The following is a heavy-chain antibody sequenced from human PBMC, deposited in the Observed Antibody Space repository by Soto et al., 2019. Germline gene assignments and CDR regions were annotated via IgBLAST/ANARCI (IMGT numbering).Heavy chain of an antibody. V-gene: IGHV5-10-1*01. CDR1: GYSFTIYW. CDR3: ARHGLVLDAFDI. Sequence: PGESLKISCNGSGYSFTIYWIRWVRQMPGKGLEWMGRIDPSDSYTNYSPSFQGHVTISADKSISTAYLQWSSLKASDTAMYYCARHGLVLDAFDIWGQGTMVTVSS. D-gene: IGHD3-9*01. J-gene: IGHJ3*02. CDR2: IDPSDSYT.